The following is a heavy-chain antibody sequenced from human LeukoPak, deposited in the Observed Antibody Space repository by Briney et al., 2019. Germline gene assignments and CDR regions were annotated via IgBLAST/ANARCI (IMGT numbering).Heavy chain of an antibody. CDR3: ARDNHIAVAGTDY. D-gene: IGHD6-19*01. CDR1: GGSISSYY. Sequence: SETLSLTCTVSGGSISSYYWSWIRQPPGKGLEWIGYIYTSGSTNYNPSLKSRVTISVDTSKNQFSLKLSSVTAADTAVYYCARDNHIAVAGTDYWGQGTLVTVSS. J-gene: IGHJ4*02. V-gene: IGHV4-4*09. CDR2: IYTSGST.